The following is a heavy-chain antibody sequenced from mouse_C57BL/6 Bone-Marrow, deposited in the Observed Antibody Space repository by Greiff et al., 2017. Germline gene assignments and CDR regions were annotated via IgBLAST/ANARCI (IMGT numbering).Heavy chain of an antibody. V-gene: IGHV1-5*01. CDR2: IYPGNSDT. Sequence: EVQGVESGTVLARPGASVKMSCKTSGYTFTSYWMHWVKQRPGQGLEWIGAIYPGNSDTSYNQKFKGKAKLTAVTSASTAYMELRSLTNEDSTVYYCTRWNPLFAMDYWGQGTSVTVSS. D-gene: IGHD1-1*01. CDR1: GYTFTSYW. J-gene: IGHJ4*01. CDR3: TRWNPLFAMDY.